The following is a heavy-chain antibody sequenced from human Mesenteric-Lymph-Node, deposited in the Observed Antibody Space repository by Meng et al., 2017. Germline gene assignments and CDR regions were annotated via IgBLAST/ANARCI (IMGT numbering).Heavy chain of an antibody. V-gene: IGHV4-4*07. D-gene: IGHD3-16*02. J-gene: IGHJ3*02. CDR2: MYSSGST. CDR1: GGSISRYY. CDR3: ARTEYDDVWGSYRYDAFAI. Sequence: SETLSLTCTVSGGSISRYYWSWIRQPAGKGLEWIGRMYSSGSTKYNPSLKSRVTLSVDTHKNQLSLRLSSVTAADTAIYYCARTEYDDVWGSYRYDAFAIWGQGTMVTVSS.